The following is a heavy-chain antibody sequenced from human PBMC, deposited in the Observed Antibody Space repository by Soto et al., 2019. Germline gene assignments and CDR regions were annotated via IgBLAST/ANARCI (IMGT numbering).Heavy chain of an antibody. CDR1: GFTFSSYG. CDR2: IWYDGSKK. V-gene: IGHV3-33*01. D-gene: IGHD1-7*01. CDR3: ARGLNWNYYFDY. Sequence: HPGGSLRLSCAASGFTFSSYGMHWVRQAPGKGLEWVAVIWYDGSKKYYEDSVEGRFTISRDNSKNTLYLQMNSLRAEDTAVYYCARGLNWNYYFDYWGQGTLVTVSS. J-gene: IGHJ4*02.